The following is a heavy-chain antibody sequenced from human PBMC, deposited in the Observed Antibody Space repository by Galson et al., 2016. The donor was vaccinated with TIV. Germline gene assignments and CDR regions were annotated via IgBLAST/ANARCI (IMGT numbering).Heavy chain of an antibody. V-gene: IGHV1-69*13. D-gene: IGHD2-2*01. Sequence: SVKVSCKASGGTFNIYAISWVRQAPGQGLEWMGGILPMFGAASYAQKFQGRVTITADESTNTVYMEMSSLKSADTAVYYCARPTSSCRGCSYYYYMDVWCKGTTVTVSS. CDR1: GGTFNIYA. CDR3: ARPTSSCRGCSYYYYMDV. CDR2: ILPMFGAA. J-gene: IGHJ6*03.